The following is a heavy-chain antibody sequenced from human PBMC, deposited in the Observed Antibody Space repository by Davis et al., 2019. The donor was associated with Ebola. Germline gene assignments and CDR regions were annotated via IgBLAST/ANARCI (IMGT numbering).Heavy chain of an antibody. CDR2: ISGSGGST. V-gene: IGHV3-23*01. Sequence: PGGSLRLSCAASGFTFSSYAMNWVRQAPGKGLEGVSSISGSGGSTYFADSVKGRFTISRDNSKNTLYLQMNSLRAEDTAVYYCARDWGGSGDYWGQGTLVTVSS. CDR1: GFTFSSYA. D-gene: IGHD2-21*01. CDR3: ARDWGGSGDY. J-gene: IGHJ4*02.